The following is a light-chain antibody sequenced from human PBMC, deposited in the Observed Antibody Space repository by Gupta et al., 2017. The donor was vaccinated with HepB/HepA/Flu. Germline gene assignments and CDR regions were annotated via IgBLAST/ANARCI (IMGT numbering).Light chain of an antibody. CDR1: SSDVGGYKY. V-gene: IGLV2-8*01. Sequence: QSALTQPPSASGSPGQSVTISCTGTSSDVGGYKYVSWYQQHPGKAPKLIIYEVTKRPSGVPDRFSGSKSGNTASLTXSXLQAEDXADYYCGSYGGSNNMVFGGGTKLTVL. CDR3: GSYGGSNNMV. J-gene: IGLJ3*02. CDR2: EVT.